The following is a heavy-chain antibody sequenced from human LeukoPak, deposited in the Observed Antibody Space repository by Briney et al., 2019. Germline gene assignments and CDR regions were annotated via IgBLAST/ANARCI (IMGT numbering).Heavy chain of an antibody. V-gene: IGHV1-8*03. J-gene: IGHJ5*02. D-gene: IGHD2-2*01. CDR3: ARGGRGVVPAAPYFSWFDP. Sequence: GASVKVSCKASGYTFTSYYMHWVRQAPGQGLEWMGWLNPNSGNTGYAQKFQGRVTITRDTSITTAYMELSSLRSEDTAVYYCARGGRGVVPAAPYFSWFDPWGQGTLVTVSS. CDR1: GYTFTSYY. CDR2: LNPNSGNT.